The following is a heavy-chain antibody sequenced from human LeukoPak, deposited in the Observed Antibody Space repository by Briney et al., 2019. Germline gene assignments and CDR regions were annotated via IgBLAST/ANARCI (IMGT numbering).Heavy chain of an antibody. Sequence: GGSLRLSCAASGFTVSSNYMSWVRQAPGKGLEWVSVIYSGGSTYYADSVKGRFTISRDNSKNTLYLQMNSLRAEDTAVYYCARDCSSTSCRGGLDPWGQGTLVTVSS. J-gene: IGHJ5*02. D-gene: IGHD2-2*01. CDR3: ARDCSSTSCRGGLDP. CDR2: IYSGGST. CDR1: GFTVSSNY. V-gene: IGHV3-66*02.